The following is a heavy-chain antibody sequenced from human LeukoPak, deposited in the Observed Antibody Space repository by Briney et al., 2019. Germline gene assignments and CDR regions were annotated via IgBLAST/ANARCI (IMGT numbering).Heavy chain of an antibody. CDR3: AKDGSSSVYYFDY. CDR1: GFTFSSYA. Sequence: QPGGSLRLSCAASGFTFSSYAMHWVRQAPGKGLEWVAVISYDGSNKYYADSVKGRFTISRDNSKNTLYLQMNSLRAEDTAVYYCAKDGSSSVYYFDYWGQGTLVTVSS. CDR2: ISYDGSNK. V-gene: IGHV3-30*04. J-gene: IGHJ4*02.